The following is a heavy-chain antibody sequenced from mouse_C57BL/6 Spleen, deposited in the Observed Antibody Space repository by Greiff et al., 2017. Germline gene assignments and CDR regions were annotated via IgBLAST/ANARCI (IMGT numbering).Heavy chain of an antibody. J-gene: IGHJ3*01. V-gene: IGHV1-64*01. Sequence: VQGVESGAELARPGASVKLSCKASGYTFTSYWMHWVKQRPGQGLEWIGMIHPNSGSTNYNEKFKSKATLTVDKSSSTAYMQLSSLTSEDSAVYYCATPYDYEGFAYWGQGTLVTVSA. CDR1: GYTFTSYW. CDR3: ATPYDYEGFAY. D-gene: IGHD2-4*01. CDR2: IHPNSGST.